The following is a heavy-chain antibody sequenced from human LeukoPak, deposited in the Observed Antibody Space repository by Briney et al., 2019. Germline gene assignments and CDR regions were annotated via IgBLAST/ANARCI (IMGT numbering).Heavy chain of an antibody. CDR2: INDDGSGT. Sequence: GGSLRLSCVASGFTFSSYWIHWVRQAPGKGPVWVSRINDDGSGTSYADSVKGRFTISRDDAKSTLYLQMNSLRAEDTAVYYCVRGGASTWSWGQGTLVTVSS. CDR1: GFTFSSYW. J-gene: IGHJ5*02. CDR3: VRGGASTWS. V-gene: IGHV3-74*01. D-gene: IGHD2-15*01.